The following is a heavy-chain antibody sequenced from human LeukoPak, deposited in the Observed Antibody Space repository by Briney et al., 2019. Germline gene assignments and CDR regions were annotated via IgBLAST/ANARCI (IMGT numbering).Heavy chain of an antibody. CDR3: AKAFREFGSSSYSSFDI. V-gene: IGHV3-48*04. CDR2: ISSSGSSI. Sequence: GGSLRLSCAVSGFTFSSYSMNWVRQAPGKGLEWVSYISSSGSSIYYADSVKGRFTMSRDNAKNSLFLQMNSLRAEDTAVYYCAKAFREFGSSSYSSFDIWGQGTLVTVSS. J-gene: IGHJ3*02. CDR1: GFTFSSYS. D-gene: IGHD3-10*01.